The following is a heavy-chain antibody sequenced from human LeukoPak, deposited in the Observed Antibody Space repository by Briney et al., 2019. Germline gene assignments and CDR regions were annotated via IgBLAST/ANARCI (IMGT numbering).Heavy chain of an antibody. Sequence: SETLSLTCSVSADSVTSTYWSWIRQPPGKGLEWIAYGHHSESSNYNPSFRSRVTIPVDTSRNQFSLRLTSVTAADTAVYYCARESAGSLHDSTAAFHYWGQGTLVTVSS. CDR3: ARESAGSLHDSTAAFHY. D-gene: IGHD2-8*02. J-gene: IGHJ4*02. CDR1: ADSVTSTY. CDR2: GHHSESS. V-gene: IGHV4-59*02.